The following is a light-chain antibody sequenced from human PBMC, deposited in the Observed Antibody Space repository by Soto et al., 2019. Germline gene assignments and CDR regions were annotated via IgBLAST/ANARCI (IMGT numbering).Light chain of an antibody. CDR2: KAS. CDR3: QHYNSYSEA. V-gene: IGKV1-5*03. Sequence: DIQMTQSPSTLSGSVGDRVTITCRASQTISSWLAWYQQKPGKAPKLLIYKASTLKSGVPSRFGGSGSGTEFTLTISSLQPDDFATYYCQHYNSYSEAFDQGTKVELK. J-gene: IGKJ1*01. CDR1: QTISSW.